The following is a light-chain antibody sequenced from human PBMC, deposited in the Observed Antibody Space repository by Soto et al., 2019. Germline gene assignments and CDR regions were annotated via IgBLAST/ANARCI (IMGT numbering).Light chain of an antibody. Sequence: DIQMTQSPPSLSASVGDTVAITCRASQDISNYLAWYQQKPGKVPKLLIYAASTLQSGVPSRFSGSGSGTYFTLTISSLQPEDVATYYCQKYYNAPWTFGRGTKVEI. J-gene: IGKJ1*01. CDR1: QDISNY. V-gene: IGKV1-27*01. CDR3: QKYYNAPWT. CDR2: AAS.